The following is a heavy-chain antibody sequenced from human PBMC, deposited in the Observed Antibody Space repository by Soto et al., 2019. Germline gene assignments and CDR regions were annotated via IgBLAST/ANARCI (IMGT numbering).Heavy chain of an antibody. V-gene: IGHV3-33*01. CDR1: GFTFSSYG. CDR2: IWYDGSNK. J-gene: IGHJ4*02. CDR3: ARDPQDPPCSSTGCYGYFDC. Sequence: PGGSLRLSCAASGFTFSSYGMHWVRQAPGKGLERVALIWYDGSNKEYADSVKGRFTISRDNSKDTLYLQTDSLRAEDTAVYYCARDPQDPPCSSTGCYGYFDCWGQGALVTVSS. D-gene: IGHD2-2*01.